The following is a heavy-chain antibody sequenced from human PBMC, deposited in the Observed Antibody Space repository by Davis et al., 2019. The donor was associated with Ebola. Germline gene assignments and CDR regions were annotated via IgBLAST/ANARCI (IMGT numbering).Heavy chain of an antibody. J-gene: IGHJ4*02. V-gene: IGHV3-33*08. CDR2: IWYDGSNK. CDR1: GFTFSSYW. Sequence: PGGSLRLSCAASGFTFSSYWMSWVRQAPGKGLEWVAVIWYDGSNKYYADSVKGRFTISRDNSKNTLYLQMNSLRAEDTAVYYCARDITMVQGVQDYWGQGTLVTVSS. D-gene: IGHD3-10*01. CDR3: ARDITMVQGVQDY.